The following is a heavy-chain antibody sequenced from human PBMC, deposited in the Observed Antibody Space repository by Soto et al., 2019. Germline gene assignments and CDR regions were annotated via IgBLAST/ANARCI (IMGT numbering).Heavy chain of an antibody. V-gene: IGHV4-31*03. CDR3: ARVGATGKQAYNWFDP. CDR2: IYYSGST. Sequence: SETLSLTCTVSDGSISSGGYYWSWIRQHPGKGLEWIGYIYYSGSTYYNPSLKSRVTISVDTSKNQFSLKLSSVTAADTAVYYCARVGATGKQAYNWFDPWGQGALVTASS. D-gene: IGHD1-26*01. J-gene: IGHJ5*02. CDR1: DGSISSGGYY.